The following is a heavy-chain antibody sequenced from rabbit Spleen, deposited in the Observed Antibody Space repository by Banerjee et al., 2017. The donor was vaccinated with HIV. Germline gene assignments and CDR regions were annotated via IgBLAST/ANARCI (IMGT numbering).Heavy chain of an antibody. D-gene: IGHD4-2*01. V-gene: IGHV1S45*01. CDR3: ARDSAGREDFNL. CDR2: IDPTSSGRT. J-gene: IGHJ4*01. Sequence: QEQLVEYGGGLVQPEGSLTLTCKASGLDFSSSYWICWVRQAPGKGLEWIACIDPTSSGRTYYASWARGRFTISRTSSTTVTLQMTSLTAADTATYFCARDSAGREDFNLWGPGTLVTVS. CDR1: GLDFSSSYW.